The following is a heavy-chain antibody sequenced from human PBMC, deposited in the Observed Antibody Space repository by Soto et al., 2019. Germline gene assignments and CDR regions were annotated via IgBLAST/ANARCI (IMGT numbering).Heavy chain of an antibody. V-gene: IGHV3-23*01. D-gene: IGHD3-3*01. CDR3: ATNHVPPFWSMTDV. CDR1: GFTFSSYA. Sequence: PGGSLRLSCAASGFTFSSYAMSWVRQAPGKGLEWVSAISGSGGSTYYADSVKGRFTISRDNSKNTLYLQMNSLRAEDTAVYYCATNHVPPFWSMTDVWGKGTTVTVPS. CDR2: ISGSGGST. J-gene: IGHJ6*04.